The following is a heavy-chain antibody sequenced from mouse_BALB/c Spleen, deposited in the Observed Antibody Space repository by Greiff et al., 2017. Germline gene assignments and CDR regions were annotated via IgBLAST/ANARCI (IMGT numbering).Heavy chain of an antibody. CDR2: ISYSGST. J-gene: IGHJ1*01. CDR1: GDSITSGY. V-gene: IGHV3-8*02. Sequence: VKLKQSGPSLVKPSQTLSLTCSVTGDSITSGYWNWIRKFPGNKLEYMGYISYSGSTYYNPSLKSRISITRDTSKNQYYLQLNSVTTEDTATYYCARKPLYGSSYWYFDVWGAGTTVTVSS. CDR3: ARKPLYGSSYWYFDV. D-gene: IGHD1-1*01.